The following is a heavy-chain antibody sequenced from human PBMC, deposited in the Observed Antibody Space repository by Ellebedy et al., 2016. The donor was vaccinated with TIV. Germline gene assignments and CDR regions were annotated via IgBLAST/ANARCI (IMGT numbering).Heavy chain of an antibody. CDR3: ARYWNYYYSTGTEESYWYFDL. CDR1: GGSMGPYS. V-gene: IGHV4-59*01. D-gene: IGHD3-22*01. Sequence: SETLSLTXAVSGGSMGPYSWSWIRQPPGKGLEWIGFMSYSGGTKYNASLQSRVSMSVDTSKKEFSLRLTSATAADTAVYYCARYWNYYYSTGTEESYWYFDLWGRGTLVTVSS. J-gene: IGHJ2*01. CDR2: MSYSGGT.